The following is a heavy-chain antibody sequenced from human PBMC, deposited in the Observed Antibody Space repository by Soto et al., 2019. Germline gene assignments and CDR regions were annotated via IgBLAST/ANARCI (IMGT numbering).Heavy chain of an antibody. CDR2: ISGSGGST. D-gene: IGHD2-15*01. CDR1: GFTFSSYA. Sequence: PGGSLRLSCAASGFTFSSYAMSWVRQAPGKGLEWVSAISGSGGSTYYADSVKGRFTISRDNSKNTLYLQMNSLRAEDTAVYYCAKDLGSYNGPGWFDPWGQGTLVTVSS. CDR3: AKDLGSYNGPGWFDP. V-gene: IGHV3-23*01. J-gene: IGHJ5*02.